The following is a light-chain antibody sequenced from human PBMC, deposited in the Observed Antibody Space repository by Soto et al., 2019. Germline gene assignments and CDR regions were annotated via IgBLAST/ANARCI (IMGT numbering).Light chain of an antibody. Sequence: DIQMTQSPSTLSASVGDRVTITCRASQSTSTWLAWYQQRPGKTPKLLISEASKLESGVPSRFCGSGSGTEFSLTISCLQPDDFATYYCQQYITYPYAFGQGTKVEIK. CDR2: EAS. CDR1: QSTSTW. V-gene: IGKV1-5*03. CDR3: QQYITYPYA. J-gene: IGKJ1*01.